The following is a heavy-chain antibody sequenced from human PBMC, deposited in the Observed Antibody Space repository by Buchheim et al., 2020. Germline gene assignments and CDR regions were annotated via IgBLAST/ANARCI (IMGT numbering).Heavy chain of an antibody. CDR1: GFTFGTYA. V-gene: IGHV3-23*01. J-gene: IGHJ4*02. Sequence: EVQLLESGGGLVQPGGSLRLSCAASGFTFGTYAVTWVRQAPGKGLEWVSTISGSGGSTYYADSVKGRFTISRGNSNNTLYLQMNSLRAEDTAVYYCAREIITTAGTDYWGQGTL. CDR3: AREIITTAGTDY. CDR2: ISGSGGST. D-gene: IGHD6-13*01.